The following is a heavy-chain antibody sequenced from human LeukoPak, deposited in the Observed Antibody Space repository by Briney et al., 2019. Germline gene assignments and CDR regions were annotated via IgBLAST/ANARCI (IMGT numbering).Heavy chain of an antibody. CDR2: INPNSGGT. Sequence: ASVTVSFTASGYTFTGYYMHWVRQAPGQGLEWMGWINPNSGGTNYAQKFQGWVTMTRDTSISTAYMELSRLRSDDTAVYYCARGYSSDGNDYWGQGTLVTVSS. J-gene: IGHJ4*02. V-gene: IGHV1-2*04. CDR3: ARGYSSDGNDY. CDR1: GYTFTGYY. D-gene: IGHD6-19*01.